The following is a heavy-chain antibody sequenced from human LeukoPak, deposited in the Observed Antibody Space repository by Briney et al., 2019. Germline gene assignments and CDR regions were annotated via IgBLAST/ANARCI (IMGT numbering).Heavy chain of an antibody. J-gene: IGHJ5*02. CDR2: IKRKTDGGTA. CDR3: TKVGLLLGLALLS. Sequence: GGSLRLSCAASGFAFSNAWMSCGRQAPGKGLEWVGLIKRKTDGGTADYAAPVKGRFTISRDDSKNTLFLQLNSLKTEDTAMYYCTKVGLLLGLALLSWAQGTLVTVSS. D-gene: IGHD3/OR15-3a*01. CDR1: GFAFSNAW. V-gene: IGHV3-15*01.